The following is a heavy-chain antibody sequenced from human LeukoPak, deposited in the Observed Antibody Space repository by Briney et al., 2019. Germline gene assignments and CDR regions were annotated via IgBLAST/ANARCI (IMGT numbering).Heavy chain of an antibody. CDR2: IYSGGSK. CDR3: ARDLYGGSVGAFDI. J-gene: IGHJ3*02. CDR1: GFTVSSTY. D-gene: IGHD3-16*01. V-gene: IGHV3-66*01. Sequence: GGSLRLSCAASGFTVSSTYMSWVRQAPGKGLEWVSVIYSGGSKYYAASVKGRFTISRDNSKNTLYLQMNSLRAEDTAVYYCARDLYGGSVGAFDIWGQGTMVTVSS.